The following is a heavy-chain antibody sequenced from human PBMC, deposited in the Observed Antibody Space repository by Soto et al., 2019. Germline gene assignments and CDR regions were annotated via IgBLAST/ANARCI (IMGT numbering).Heavy chain of an antibody. J-gene: IGHJ6*02. V-gene: IGHV1-69*02. CDR2: IIPILGIA. D-gene: IGHD4-17*01. CDR1: GGTFSSYT. CDR3: ARDYGGNSDYDYGMDV. Sequence: QVQLVQSGAEVKKPGSSVKVSCKASGGTFSSYTISWVRQAPGQGLEWMGRIIPILGIANYAQKFQGRVTITADKSTSTAYMELSSLRSEDTAVYYCARDYGGNSDYDYGMDVWGQGTTVTVSS.